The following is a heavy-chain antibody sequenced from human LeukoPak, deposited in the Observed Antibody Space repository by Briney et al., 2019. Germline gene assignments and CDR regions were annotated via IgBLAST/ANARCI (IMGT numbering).Heavy chain of an antibody. D-gene: IGHD4-17*01. CDR1: GYNFTNYG. Sequence: ASVKVSCKASGYNFTNYGISWVRQAPGQGLEWVGWISAYSGDTNYAQKLEGRLTMTTDTSPGTAYLELRSLTSADTAVYYCARAPSFGDYGGDYWGQGTLVTVSS. CDR2: ISAYSGDT. J-gene: IGHJ4*02. V-gene: IGHV1-18*01. CDR3: ARAPSFGDYGGDY.